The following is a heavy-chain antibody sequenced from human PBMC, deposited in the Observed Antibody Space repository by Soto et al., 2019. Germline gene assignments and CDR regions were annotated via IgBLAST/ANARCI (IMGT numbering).Heavy chain of an antibody. CDR2: TYYRSKWYN. V-gene: IGHV6-1*01. Sequence: SQTLSLTCVISGDSVSSYDATWDWFRQSPSRGLEWLGRTYYRSKWYNDYAVSVKSRITINPDTSKNQISLQLNSVTPEDTAVYYCVRLIGNSWLDYWGQGTLVTVSS. J-gene: IGHJ4*02. CDR3: VRLIGNSWLDY. CDR1: GDSVSSYDAT. D-gene: IGHD6-13*01.